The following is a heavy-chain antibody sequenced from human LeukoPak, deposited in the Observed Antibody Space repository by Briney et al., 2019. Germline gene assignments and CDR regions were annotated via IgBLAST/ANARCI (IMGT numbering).Heavy chain of an antibody. Sequence: VSVKVSCKASGYTFITYGITWVRQAPGQGLEWMGWITPYNGDTNYAQNLQDRVTMTTDTSTSTAYMELRSLRSDDTAVYFCARVAGVSYNYFDSWGQGTLVTVSS. V-gene: IGHV1-18*01. CDR1: GYTFITYG. D-gene: IGHD1-26*01. J-gene: IGHJ4*02. CDR2: ITPYNGDT. CDR3: ARVAGVSYNYFDS.